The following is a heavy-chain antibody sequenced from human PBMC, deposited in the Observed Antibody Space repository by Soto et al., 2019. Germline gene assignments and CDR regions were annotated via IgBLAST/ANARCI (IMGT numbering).Heavy chain of an antibody. CDR1: GFTFSTHA. Sequence: QVQLVESGGGVVQPGRSLRLSCAASGFTFSTHAMHWVRQAPGKGLECVAIVSFDGSNKYYADSVKGRFTISRDNSKNTLYLHMSGLTPEDTAFYYCARDQTGITTAGGGRIDHWGQGTLVTVSS. CDR3: ARDQTGITTAGGGRIDH. J-gene: IGHJ4*02. V-gene: IGHV3-30-3*01. CDR2: VSFDGSNK. D-gene: IGHD6-13*01.